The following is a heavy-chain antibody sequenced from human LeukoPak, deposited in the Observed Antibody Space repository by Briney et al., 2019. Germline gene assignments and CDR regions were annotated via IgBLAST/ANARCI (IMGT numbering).Heavy chain of an antibody. CDR2: ISGSGGNT. CDR1: GFTFSSYA. Sequence: GGSLRLSCVASGFTFSSYAMSWVRQAPGKGLEWVSGISGSGGNTYYADSVKGRFTISRDNSKHTLFLQMSSLRAEDTAVYYCVKGSPLDLGAGQSYYYGMGVWGQGTTVTVSS. J-gene: IGHJ6*02. CDR3: VKGSPLDLGAGQSYYYGMGV. D-gene: IGHD3-10*01. V-gene: IGHV3-23*01.